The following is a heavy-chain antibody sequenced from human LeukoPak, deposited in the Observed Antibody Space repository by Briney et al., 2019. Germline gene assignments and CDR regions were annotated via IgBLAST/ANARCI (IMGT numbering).Heavy chain of an antibody. CDR3: AREGGTVVKTLDY. CDR1: GFTFSSYS. D-gene: IGHD4-23*01. J-gene: IGHJ4*02. Sequence: GGSLRLSCAASGFTFSSYSMNWVRQAPGKGLEWVSYISSSSSTIYYADSVKGRFTISRDNAKNSLYLQMNSLRAEDTAVYYCAREGGTVVKTLDYWGQGTLVTVSS. V-gene: IGHV3-48*04. CDR2: ISSSSSTI.